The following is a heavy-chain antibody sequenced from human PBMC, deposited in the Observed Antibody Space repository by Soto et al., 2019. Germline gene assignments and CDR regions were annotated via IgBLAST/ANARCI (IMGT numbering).Heavy chain of an antibody. D-gene: IGHD4-17*01. J-gene: IGHJ3*01. CDR3: ATTVTRLIAFDV. CDR2: ISGSGGST. Sequence: GGSLILSCAASGFTFSSYSMSWVRQAPGKGLEWVSAISGSGGSTYYADSVKGRFTISRDNSKNTVYLQLNSLRAEDTAVYYCATTVTRLIAFDVWGQGTMVTVSS. V-gene: IGHV3-23*01. CDR1: GFTFSSYS.